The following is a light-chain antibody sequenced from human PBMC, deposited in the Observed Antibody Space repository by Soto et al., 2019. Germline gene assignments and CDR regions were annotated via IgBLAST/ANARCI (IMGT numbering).Light chain of an antibody. Sequence: VALYRATVCVAGEESTSRCCRASQTVRENLGWYQQKPGKPPRLLSYGATTRATGIPARFSGSGCGTEFTLTFSSLKSEDFAVYYCQQYTHWTLTFGGGTKVDIK. V-gene: IGKV3D-15*01. J-gene: IGKJ4*01. CDR3: QQYTHWTLT. CDR1: QTVREN. CDR2: GAT.